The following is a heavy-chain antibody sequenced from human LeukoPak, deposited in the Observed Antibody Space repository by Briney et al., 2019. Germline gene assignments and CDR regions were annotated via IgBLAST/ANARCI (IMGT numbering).Heavy chain of an antibody. CDR2: TSYDGSNK. J-gene: IGHJ4*02. V-gene: IGHV3-30*18. D-gene: IGHD3-3*01. Sequence: PGGSLRLSCAASGFSFSSYGIHWVRQGPGKGLEWVALTSYDGSNKYYGDSVKGRFTVSRDNSKNTLYLQMNSLRAQDTAVYYCAKMPGDFWSAFYHYFDFWGQGTLVTVSS. CDR3: AKMPGDFWSAFYHYFDF. CDR1: GFSFSSYG.